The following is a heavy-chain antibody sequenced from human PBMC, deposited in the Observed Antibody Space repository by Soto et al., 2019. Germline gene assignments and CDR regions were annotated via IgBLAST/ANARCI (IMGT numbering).Heavy chain of an antibody. J-gene: IGHJ4*02. CDR3: ARGERSGYYDY. Sequence: GGSLRLSCAASGFTLSTFAMHWVRQAPGKGLEWVVVISFDGRIKHYADSVKGRFTISRDNPKNTLSLLMDSLRPEDTAVYYCARGERSGYYDYWGQGTQVTVSS. CDR2: ISFDGRIK. D-gene: IGHD3-22*01. CDR1: GFTLSTFA. V-gene: IGHV3-30*04.